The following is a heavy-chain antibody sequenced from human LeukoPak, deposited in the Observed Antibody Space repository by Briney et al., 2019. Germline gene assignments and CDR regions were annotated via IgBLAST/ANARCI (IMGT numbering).Heavy chain of an antibody. J-gene: IGHJ4*02. D-gene: IGHD3-10*01. Sequence: GGSLRLSCAASGFTFTNYAMSWVRQAPGKGLEWVSVISATDGSTHYADSVKGRFTISRDNSKNTLYLQMNSLRDEDTAVYYCARYGDDGSGSPNFDYWGQGTLVTVSS. V-gene: IGHV3-23*01. CDR1: GFTFTNYA. CDR2: ISATDGST. CDR3: ARYGDDGSGSPNFDY.